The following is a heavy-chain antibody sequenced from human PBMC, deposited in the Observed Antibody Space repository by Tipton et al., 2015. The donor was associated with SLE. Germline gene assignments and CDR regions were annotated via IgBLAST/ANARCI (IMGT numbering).Heavy chain of an antibody. V-gene: IGHV4-39*07. J-gene: IGHJ4*02. CDR1: GGSISSSRYY. Sequence: TLSLTCTVSGGSISSSRYYWGWIRPPPGKGLEWIGESNHSGSTNYNPSLKSRVTISGDTSTNQFSLKLSSVTAADTAVYYCARGRGLYSGYDPRKVFDYWGQGTLVTVSS. D-gene: IGHD5-12*01. CDR3: ARGRGLYSGYDPRKVFDY. CDR2: SNHSGST.